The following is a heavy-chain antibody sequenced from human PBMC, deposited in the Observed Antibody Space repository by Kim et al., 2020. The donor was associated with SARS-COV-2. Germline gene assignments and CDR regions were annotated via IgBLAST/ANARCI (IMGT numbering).Heavy chain of an antibody. J-gene: IGHJ4*02. CDR3: ASLGRKWELRILDY. CDR2: IYYSGST. D-gene: IGHD1-26*01. Sequence: SETLSLTCTVSGGSISSSSYYWGWIRQPPGKGLEWIGSIYYSGSTYYNPSLKSRVTISVDTSKNQFSLKLSSVTAADTAVYYCASLGRKWELRILDYWGQGTLVTVSS. V-gene: IGHV4-39*01. CDR1: GGSISSSSYY.